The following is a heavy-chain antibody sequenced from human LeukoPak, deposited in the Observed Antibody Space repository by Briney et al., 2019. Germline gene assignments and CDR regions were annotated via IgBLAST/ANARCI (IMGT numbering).Heavy chain of an antibody. D-gene: IGHD3-9*01. CDR1: GFTFSSYS. J-gene: IGHJ1*01. V-gene: IGHV3-48*04. CDR3: AKALAGYYGYFQH. Sequence: GGSLRLSCAASGFTFSSYSMNWVRQAPGKGLEWVSYISSSSSTIYYADSVKGRFTISRDNAKNSLYLQMNSLRAEDTALYYCAKALAGYYGYFQHWGQGTLVTVSS. CDR2: ISSSSSTI.